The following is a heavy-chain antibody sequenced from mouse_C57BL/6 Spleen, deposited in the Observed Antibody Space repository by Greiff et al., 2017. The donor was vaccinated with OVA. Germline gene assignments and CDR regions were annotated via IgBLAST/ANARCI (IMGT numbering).Heavy chain of an antibody. V-gene: IGHV2-4*01. D-gene: IGHD1-1*01. Sequence: QVQLKESGPGLVQPSQSLSITCTVSGFSLTSYGVHWVRQPPGKGLEWLGVIWSGGSTDYNAAFISRLSISKDNSKSQVFFKMNSLQADDTAIYYCAKKSNYGSSLYWYFDVWGTGTTVTVSS. J-gene: IGHJ1*03. CDR2: IWSGGST. CDR3: AKKSNYGSSLYWYFDV. CDR1: GFSLTSYG.